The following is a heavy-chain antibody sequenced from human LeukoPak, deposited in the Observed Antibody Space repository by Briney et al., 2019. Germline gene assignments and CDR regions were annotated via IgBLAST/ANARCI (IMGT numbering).Heavy chain of an antibody. J-gene: IGHJ3*02. CDR1: GYTFTRYA. V-gene: IGHV7-4-1*02. D-gene: IGHD5-12*01. Sequence: GASVKVSCKASGYTFTRYAMNWVRQAPGQGLEWMGWISTNTGNPTYAQAFTGRFVFSLDTSVSTAYLRISSLKAEDTAVYYCAREVATIREDAFDIWGQGTMVTVSS. CDR2: ISTNTGNP. CDR3: AREVATIREDAFDI.